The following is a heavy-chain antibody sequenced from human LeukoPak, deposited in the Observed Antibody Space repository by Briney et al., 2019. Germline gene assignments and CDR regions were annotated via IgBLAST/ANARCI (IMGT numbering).Heavy chain of an antibody. D-gene: IGHD3-10*01. J-gene: IGHJ4*02. CDR2: ISFDGSNK. V-gene: IGHV3-30*03. Sequence: GRSLKLSCTASGFSFSSYGMHWVRQAPGKGLEWVAGISFDGSNKYYADSLKGRFTISRDNSKNTLYMQMNSLRVEDTAVYYCCGGLFYCDCLGQGTLVTVSS. CDR1: GFSFSSYG. CDR3: CGGLFYCDC.